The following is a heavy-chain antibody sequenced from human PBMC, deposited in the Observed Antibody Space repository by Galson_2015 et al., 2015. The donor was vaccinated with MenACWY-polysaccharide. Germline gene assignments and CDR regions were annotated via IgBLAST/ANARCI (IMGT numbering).Heavy chain of an antibody. Sequence: SLRLSCAASGLRFSGSGMHWVRQAPGKGLEWVAVIQYDGSNKVYADSVKGRFTISRDNSKNTLYLEMNSLRAEDTAVYYCAREGSRIVFHAFDIWGQGTMVIVSS. D-gene: IGHD2-15*01. CDR1: GLRFSGSG. CDR2: IQYDGSNK. J-gene: IGHJ3*02. CDR3: AREGSRIVFHAFDI. V-gene: IGHV3-33*01.